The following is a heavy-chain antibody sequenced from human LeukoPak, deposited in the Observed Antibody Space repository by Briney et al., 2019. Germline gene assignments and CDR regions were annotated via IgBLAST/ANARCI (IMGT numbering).Heavy chain of an antibody. Sequence: PSETLSLTCTVSGGSISGYYWIWIRQPPGKGLEYIAYIHYSGSTDYNPSLKSRVIISLDMSKNQFSLKLSSVTAADTAVHYCARLDSSGYAYFDSWGQGTPVTVSS. J-gene: IGHJ4*02. V-gene: IGHV4-59*08. CDR3: ARLDSSGYAYFDS. CDR1: GGSISGYY. D-gene: IGHD3-22*01. CDR2: IHYSGST.